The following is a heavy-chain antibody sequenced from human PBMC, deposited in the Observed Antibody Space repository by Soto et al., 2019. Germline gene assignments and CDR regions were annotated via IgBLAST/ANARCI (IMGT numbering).Heavy chain of an antibody. Sequence: SGPTLVNPTQTLTLTCTFSGFSLTSTGMRVSWIRRPPGKALEWLARIDWDDRKFYSTSLRTRLTISKDTSKNQVVLTMSNMDPVDTATYYCTRPRYYHDSSDYYYFGMDVWGQGTTVTVSS. J-gene: IGHJ6*02. CDR2: IDWDDRK. V-gene: IGHV2-70*04. D-gene: IGHD3-22*01. CDR3: TRPRYYHDSSDYYYFGMDV. CDR1: GFSLTSTGMR.